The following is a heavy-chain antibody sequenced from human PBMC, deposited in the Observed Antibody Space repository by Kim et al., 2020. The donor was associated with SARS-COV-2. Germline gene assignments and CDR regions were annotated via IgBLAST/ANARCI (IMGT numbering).Heavy chain of an antibody. CDR3: ARPLPTPGTHFSLLNNDY. V-gene: IGHV5-10-1*01. CDR2: IDPSDSYT. Sequence: GESLKISCKGSGYSFTSYWISWVRQMPGKGLEWMGRIDPSDSYTDYSPSFQGHVTISADKSISTAYLQWSSLKASDTAMYYCARPLPTPGTHFSLLNNDYWGQGTLVTVSS. J-gene: IGHJ4*02. D-gene: IGHD1-1*01. CDR1: GYSFTSYW.